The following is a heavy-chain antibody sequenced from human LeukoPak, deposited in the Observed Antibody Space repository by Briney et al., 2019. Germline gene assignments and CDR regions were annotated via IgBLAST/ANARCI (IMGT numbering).Heavy chain of an antibody. Sequence: HPGGSLRLSCAASGFTFSTYAMSWVRQAPGKGLEWVSAISGSGGSTYYADSVKGRFTISRDNSKNTLYLQINSLRAEDTAICYCAKDRRNWGSRVDYWGQGTLVTVSS. D-gene: IGHD7-27*01. J-gene: IGHJ4*02. CDR2: ISGSGGST. V-gene: IGHV3-23*01. CDR1: GFTFSTYA. CDR3: AKDRRNWGSRVDY.